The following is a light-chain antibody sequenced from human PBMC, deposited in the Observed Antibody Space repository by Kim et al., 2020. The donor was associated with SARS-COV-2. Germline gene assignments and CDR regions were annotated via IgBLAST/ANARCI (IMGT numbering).Light chain of an antibody. CDR1: SLRTYY. CDR2: GKN. Sequence: SELTQDPAVSVALGQTVRITCQGDSLRTYYASWYQQKPGQAPILVIYGKNKRPSGIPDRFSGSSSGNTASLTVTGAQAVDEAVYYCNSRDKSGDHVVFGGGTQLTVL. CDR3: NSRDKSGDHVV. V-gene: IGLV3-19*01. J-gene: IGLJ2*01.